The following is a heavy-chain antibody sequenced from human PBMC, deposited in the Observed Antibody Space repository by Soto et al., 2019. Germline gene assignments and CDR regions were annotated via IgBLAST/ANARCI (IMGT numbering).Heavy chain of an antibody. J-gene: IGHJ5*02. CDR3: AREDRLVHPNWFDN. Sequence: ASVKVSCKASGYTFSGYYMHGVRQAPGQGLEWMRWIKPNSGGTKYAKKFQGCVTMNRDTYISKAYMEMSRLRSDETAFYYRAREDRLVHPNWFDNWGQGTLVTVSS. V-gene: IGHV1-2*04. D-gene: IGHD6-19*01. CDR2: IKPNSGGT. CDR1: GYTFSGYY.